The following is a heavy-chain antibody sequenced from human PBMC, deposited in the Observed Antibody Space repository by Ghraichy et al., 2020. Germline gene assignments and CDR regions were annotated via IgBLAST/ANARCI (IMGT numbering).Heavy chain of an antibody. J-gene: IGHJ6*02. CDR3: ARALSGSGSYYYPYYGMDV. Sequence: ASVKVSCKASGYTFTNYGIGWVRQAPGQGLEWMGWISGYNGYTYYAQNIQDRVTMTTDTSTTPAYMELRSLESDDTAVYYCARALSGSGSYYYPYYGMDVWGQGTTVTVSS. D-gene: IGHD3-10*01. CDR1: GYTFTNYG. CDR2: ISGYNGYT. V-gene: IGHV1-18*01.